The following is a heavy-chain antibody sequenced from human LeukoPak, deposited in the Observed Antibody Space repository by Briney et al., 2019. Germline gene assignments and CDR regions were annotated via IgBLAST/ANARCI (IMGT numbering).Heavy chain of an antibody. D-gene: IGHD1-14*01. CDR3: ARGHSDHISIYDY. V-gene: IGHV3-23*01. CDR1: GFTFSTYA. J-gene: IGHJ4*02. Sequence: RSGGSLRLSCAASGFTFSTYAMSWVRQAPGKGLEWVSVVSGTGRRTYYADSVKGRFTISRDNSKNTLYLQMNSLRAEDTAVYYCARGHSDHISIYDYWGQGTLVTVSS. CDR2: VSGTGRRT.